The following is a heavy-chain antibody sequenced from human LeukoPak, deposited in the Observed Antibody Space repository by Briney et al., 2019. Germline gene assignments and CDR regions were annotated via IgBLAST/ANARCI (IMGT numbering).Heavy chain of an antibody. V-gene: IGHV4-59*01. CDR1: GASINGFF. CDR2: VSHRGAT. CDR3: ARDRRGSFYTFDL. D-gene: IGHD1-26*01. Sequence: SETLSLTCSVSGASINGFFWNWVRQTPEKGLEWIGYVSHRGATTSNPTLRSRVSITIDTSKSQISLTMTSVTAADSALYYCARDRRGSFYTFDLWGPGTTVSVS. J-gene: IGHJ6*02.